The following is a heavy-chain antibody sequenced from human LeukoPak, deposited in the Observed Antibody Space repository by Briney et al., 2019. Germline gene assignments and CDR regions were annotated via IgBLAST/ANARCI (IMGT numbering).Heavy chain of an antibody. CDR1: GFTFSSFG. CDR3: ARDLGAVAAPFDY. J-gene: IGHJ4*02. D-gene: IGHD6-19*01. Sequence: PGGSLRLSCAASGFTFSSFGMNWVRQAPGKGLEWVSSISSSSSYIYYADSVKGRFTISRDNAKNSLYLQMNSLRAEDTAVYYCARDLGAVAAPFDYWGQGTLVTVSS. CDR2: ISSSSSYI. V-gene: IGHV3-21*01.